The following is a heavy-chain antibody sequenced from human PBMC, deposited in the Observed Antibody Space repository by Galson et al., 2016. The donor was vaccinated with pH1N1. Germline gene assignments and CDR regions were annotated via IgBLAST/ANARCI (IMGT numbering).Heavy chain of an antibody. CDR3: ARDRSPARLYY. CDR1: GTSISSGSYY. D-gene: IGHD2-2*01. CDR2: IHTSGST. V-gene: IGHV4-61*09. J-gene: IGHJ4*02. Sequence: LSLTCTVSGTSISSGSYYWSWIRQPAGKGLEWIGHIHTSGSTNYNPSLKGRVTISVDTSKNQFSLKVSSVTAADTAVYYCARDRSPARLYYWGQGTLVTVSS.